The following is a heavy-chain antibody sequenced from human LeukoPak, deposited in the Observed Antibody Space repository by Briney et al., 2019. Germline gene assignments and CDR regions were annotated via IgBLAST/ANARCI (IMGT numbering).Heavy chain of an antibody. Sequence: SETLSLTCTVSGSSISSCYWSWIRQPPGKGLGWIGYIYYSGSTNYNPSLNIRVTISVDTSKNQFSLKLSSLTAADTAVYYCARDSYYDFWSGYSPYWYFDLWGRGTLVTVSS. V-gene: IGHV4-59*01. J-gene: IGHJ2*01. CDR3: ARDSYYDFWSGYSPYWYFDL. D-gene: IGHD3-3*01. CDR1: GSSISSCY. CDR2: IYYSGST.